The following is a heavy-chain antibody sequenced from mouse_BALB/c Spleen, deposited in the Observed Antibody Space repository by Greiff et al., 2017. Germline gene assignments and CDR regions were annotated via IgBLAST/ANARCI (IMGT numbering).Heavy chain of an antibody. CDR2: IFPGSGNT. CDR1: GYSFTSYY. D-gene: IGHD2-1*01. V-gene: IGHV1-66*01. Sequence: QVQLQQSGPELVKPGASVKISCKASGYSFTSYYIHWVKQRPGQGLEWIGWIFPGSGNTKYNEKFKGKATLTADTSSSTAYMQLSSLTSEDSAVYFCARSLGNSYYYAMDYWGQGTSVTVSS. J-gene: IGHJ4*01. CDR3: ARSLGNSYYYAMDY.